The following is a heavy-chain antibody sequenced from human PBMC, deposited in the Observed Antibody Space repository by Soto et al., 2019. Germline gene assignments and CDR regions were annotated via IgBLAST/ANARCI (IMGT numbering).Heavy chain of an antibody. J-gene: IGHJ6*02. Sequence: SXTLSLACTVSGGSISSGGYYWSWIRQHPGKGLEWIGYIYYSGSTYYNPSLKSRVTISVDTSKNQFSLKLSSVTAADTAVYYCARGGRRSPGMDVWGQGTTVTVSS. CDR2: IYYSGST. V-gene: IGHV4-31*03. CDR1: GGSISSGGYY. CDR3: ARGGRRSPGMDV.